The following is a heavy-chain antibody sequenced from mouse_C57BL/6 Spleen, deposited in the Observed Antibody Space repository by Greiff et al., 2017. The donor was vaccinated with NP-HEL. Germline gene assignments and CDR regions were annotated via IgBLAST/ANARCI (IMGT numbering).Heavy chain of an antibody. V-gene: IGHV1-69*01. J-gene: IGHJ2*01. CDR3: ARCTTVAGCDY. CDR2: IDPSDSYT. D-gene: IGHD1-1*01. CDR1: GYTFTSYW. Sequence: QVQLQQPGAELVMPGASVKLSCKASGYTFTSYWMHWVKQRPGQGLEWIGEIDPSDSYTNYNQKFKGKSTLTVDKSSSTAYMQLSSLTSEDSAVYYWARCTTVAGCDYWGQGTTLTVSS.